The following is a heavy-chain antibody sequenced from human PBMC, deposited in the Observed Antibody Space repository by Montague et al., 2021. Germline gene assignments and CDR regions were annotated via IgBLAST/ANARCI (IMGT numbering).Heavy chain of an antibody. CDR2: ISHTGST. V-gene: IGHV4-34*01. CDR3: TRGEVAVTGIDY. D-gene: IGHD6-19*01. Sequence: SETLSLTCAVYGGSLSGYIWNWIRQPPGRDLEWIGQISHTGSTSYNPSLKSRVTMSVGTSENHVSLRLSSVTAADTAVYYCTRGEVAVTGIDYWGQGALVTVSS. J-gene: IGHJ4*02. CDR1: GGSLSGYI.